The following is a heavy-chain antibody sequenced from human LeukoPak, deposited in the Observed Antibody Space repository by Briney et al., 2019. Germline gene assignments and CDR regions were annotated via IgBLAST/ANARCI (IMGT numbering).Heavy chain of an antibody. Sequence: GGSLRLSCAASGFTFSTFAMIWVRQPPGKGLEWVSSIFPSGGEVHYADSVRGRFTISGDNSKSTLSLQMNSLRAEDTAIYYCATYRQVLLPFESWGQGTLVTVSS. CDR3: ATYRQVLLPFES. CDR1: GFTFSTFA. V-gene: IGHV3-23*01. J-gene: IGHJ4*02. D-gene: IGHD2-8*02. CDR2: IFPSGGEV.